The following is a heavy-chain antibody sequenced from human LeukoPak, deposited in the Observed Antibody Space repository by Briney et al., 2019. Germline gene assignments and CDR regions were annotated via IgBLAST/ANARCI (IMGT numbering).Heavy chain of an antibody. D-gene: IGHD3-10*01. CDR1: GGSISSSSYY. Sequence: SETLCLTCTVSGGSISSSSYYWGWIRQPPGKGLEWIGSIYYSGSTYYNPSLKSRVTISVDTSKNQFSLKLSSVTAADTAVYYCARLNYYGSGSYYKRGGFDYWGQGTLVTVSS. CDR2: IYYSGST. J-gene: IGHJ4*02. CDR3: ARLNYYGSGSYYKRGGFDY. V-gene: IGHV4-39*01.